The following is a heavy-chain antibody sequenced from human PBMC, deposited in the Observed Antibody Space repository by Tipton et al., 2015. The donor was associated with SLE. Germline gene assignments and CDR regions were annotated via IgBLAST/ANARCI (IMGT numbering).Heavy chain of an antibody. J-gene: IGHJ3*02. CDR3: ARRHFDTSGYYRGAFYI. CDR2: VYSSGST. V-gene: IGHV4-59*01. CDR1: GGSISGYY. Sequence: GLVKPSETLSLTCTVSGGSISGYYWSWIRQSPGEGLEWIGYVYSSGSTHYNPSLKSRVTISVDASKNQFSLRLTSVTAADTAVYYCARRHFDTSGYYRGAFYIWGQGTMVTVSS. D-gene: IGHD3-22*01.